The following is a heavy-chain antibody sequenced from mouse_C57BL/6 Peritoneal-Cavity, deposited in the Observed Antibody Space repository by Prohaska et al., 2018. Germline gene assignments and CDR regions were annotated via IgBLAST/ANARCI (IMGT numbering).Heavy chain of an antibody. CDR3: ASYGSWFAY. Sequence: EVQLVESGGDLVKPGGSLKLSCAASGFTFSSYGISWVRQTPDKMLEWVATISSGGSYTYYPDSVKWRFTISRDNAKNTLYLQMSSLKSEDTAMYYCASYGSWFAYWGQGTLVTVSA. V-gene: IGHV5-6*01. CDR2: ISSGGSYT. CDR1: GFTFSSYG. J-gene: IGHJ3*01. D-gene: IGHD2-2*01.